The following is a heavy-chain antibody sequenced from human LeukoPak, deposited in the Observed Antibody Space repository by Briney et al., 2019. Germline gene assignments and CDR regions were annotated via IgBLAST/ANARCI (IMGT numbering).Heavy chain of an antibody. CDR2: SSGSGGST. V-gene: IGHV3-23*01. J-gene: IGHJ4*02. Sequence: GGSLRLSCAASGFTFSSYAMSWVRRAPGKGLEWVSASSGSGGSTYYADSVRGRFTISRDNSKNTLYLQMNSLRAEDTAVYYCAKEGYYYDSSGYYYRDWGQGTLVTVSS. CDR3: AKEGYYYDSSGYYYRD. CDR1: GFTFSSYA. D-gene: IGHD3-22*01.